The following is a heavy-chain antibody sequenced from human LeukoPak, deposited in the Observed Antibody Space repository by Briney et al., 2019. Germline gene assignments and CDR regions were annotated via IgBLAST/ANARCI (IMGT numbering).Heavy chain of an antibody. V-gene: IGHV1-69*06. J-gene: IGHJ4*02. Sequence: SVKVSCKASGGTFSSYAISWVRQAPGQGLEWMGGIIPIFGTANYAQEFRGRVTITADKSTRTAYMELSSLRSEDMAVYYCAKYGHSPYFDSWGQGTLVTVSS. CDR3: AKYGHSPYFDS. CDR2: IIPIFGTA. D-gene: IGHD2/OR15-2a*01. CDR1: GGTFSSYA.